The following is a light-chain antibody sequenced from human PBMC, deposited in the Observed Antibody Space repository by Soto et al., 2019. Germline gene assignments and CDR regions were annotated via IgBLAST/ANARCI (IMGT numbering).Light chain of an antibody. CDR3: QWYNIWLWR. Sequence: TQSPGTLSSSPGERATLSCRASQSVSSKLAWYQQKPGQAPRLLIYGASTRATGIPARFSGSGSGREFTLIISSVQAEDCEGDYRQWYNIWLWRFAEGTKVDIK. J-gene: IGKJ1*01. CDR2: GAS. CDR1: QSVSSK. V-gene: IGKV3-15*01.